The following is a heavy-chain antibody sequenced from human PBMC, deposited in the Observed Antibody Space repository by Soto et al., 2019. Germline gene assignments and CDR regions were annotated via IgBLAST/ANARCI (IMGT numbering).Heavy chain of an antibody. CDR1: GFFFKNYA. Sequence: PGGSLRLSCAASGFFFKNYAMHWVRLAPGKGLEWVAYLFYDGSNENYADSVKGRFSVSRDNSEGMLFLQMNNLRVEDTGVYFCARAMTMTLARIFGMDVWGQGTTVTVSS. J-gene: IGHJ6*02. D-gene: IGHD3-3*01. CDR3: ARAMTMTLARIFGMDV. CDR2: LFYDGSNE. V-gene: IGHV3-33*01.